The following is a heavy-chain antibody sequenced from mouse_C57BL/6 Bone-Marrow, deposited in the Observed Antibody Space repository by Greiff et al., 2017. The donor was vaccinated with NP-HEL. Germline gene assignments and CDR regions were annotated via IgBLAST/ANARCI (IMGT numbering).Heavy chain of an antibody. J-gene: IGHJ2*01. CDR1: GYTFTSYG. CDR3: ARRGGSSYFDY. V-gene: IGHV1-81*01. D-gene: IGHD1-1*01. Sequence: VQLQESGAELARPGASVKLSCKASGYTFTSYGISWVKQRTGQGLEWIGEIYPRSGNTYYNEKFKGKATLTADKSSSTAYMELRSLTSEDSAVYFCARRGGSSYFDYWGQGTTLTVSS. CDR2: IYPRSGNT.